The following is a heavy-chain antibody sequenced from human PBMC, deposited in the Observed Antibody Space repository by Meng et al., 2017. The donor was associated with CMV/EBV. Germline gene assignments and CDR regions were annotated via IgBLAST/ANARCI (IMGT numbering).Heavy chain of an antibody. V-gene: IGHV3-30*04. Sequence: GESLKISCAASGFTFSSYAMHWVRQAPGKGLEWVAVISYDGSNKYYADFVKGRFTISRDNSKNTLYLQMNSLRAEDTAVYYCARNLIYCSSTSCYEGGAFDIWGQGTMVTVSS. CDR1: GFTFSSYA. CDR3: ARNLIYCSSTSCYEGGAFDI. CDR2: ISYDGSNK. J-gene: IGHJ3*02. D-gene: IGHD2-2*01.